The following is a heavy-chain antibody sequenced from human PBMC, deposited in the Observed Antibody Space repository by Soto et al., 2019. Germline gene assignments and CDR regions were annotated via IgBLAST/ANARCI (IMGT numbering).Heavy chain of an antibody. CDR1: GGSVRSSGYY. CDR3: ATDTEYCSGGGCYLKDY. V-gene: IGHV4-61*08. J-gene: IGHJ4*02. CDR2: IYYSGHT. D-gene: IGHD2-15*01. Sequence: QVQLQESGPGLVKPSETLSLTCTVSGGSVRSSGYYWSWIRQPPGKGLEWIGYIYYSGHTNYNPSLKSRVTISVDTSKNQFSLKLRSVTAADTAVYYCATDTEYCSGGGCYLKDYWGQGTLVTVSS.